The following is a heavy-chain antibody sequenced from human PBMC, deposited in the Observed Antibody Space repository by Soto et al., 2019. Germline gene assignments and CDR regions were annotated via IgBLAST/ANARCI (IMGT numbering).Heavy chain of an antibody. V-gene: IGHV1-18*04. CDR3: VRDRLKWTYGDNYYYKYGMDV. J-gene: IGHJ6*02. Sequence: QVQLVQSGAEVKKPGASVKVSCKASGYTFTSHGISWVRQAPGQGLEWMGWISPYNGDTNHAQKVQGRVTMTTDTSTSTAYMELRSLRSDDTAVYYCVRDRLKWTYGDNYYYKYGMDVWGQGTTVTVSS. CDR1: GYTFTSHG. CDR2: ISPYNGDT. D-gene: IGHD4-17*01.